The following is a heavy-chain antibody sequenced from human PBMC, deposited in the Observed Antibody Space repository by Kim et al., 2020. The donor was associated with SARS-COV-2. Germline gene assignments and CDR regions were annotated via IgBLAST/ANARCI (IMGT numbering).Heavy chain of an antibody. CDR2: SGYT. CDR3: ARNNAFDI. V-gene: IGHV4-59*01. J-gene: IGHJ3*02. Sequence: SGYTNYNPSLKSRVTISVDTSKNQFSLKLSSVTAADTAVYYCARNNAFDIWGQGTMVTVSS.